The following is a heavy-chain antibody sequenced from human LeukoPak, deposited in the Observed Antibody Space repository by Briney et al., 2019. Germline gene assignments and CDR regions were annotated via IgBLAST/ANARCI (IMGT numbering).Heavy chain of an antibody. CDR1: GFTFSSYA. Sequence: GGSLRLSCAASGFTFSSYAMSWVRQAPGKGLEWVSAISGSGGSTYYADSVKGRFTISRDNSKNTLYLQMNSRRAEDTAIYYCAKDRQWLVVFDYWGQGTLVTVSS. CDR2: ISGSGGST. J-gene: IGHJ4*02. D-gene: IGHD6-19*01. CDR3: AKDRQWLVVFDY. V-gene: IGHV3-23*01.